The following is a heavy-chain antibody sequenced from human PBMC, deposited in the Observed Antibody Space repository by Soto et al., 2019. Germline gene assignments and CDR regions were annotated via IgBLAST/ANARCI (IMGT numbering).Heavy chain of an antibody. Sequence: SETLSLTCTVSGGSISSSSYYWAWIRQPPGKGLEWIGSIYYSGSTYYNPSLKSRVTISVDTSKNQFSLKLSSVTAADTAVYYSARISRVVDYWGQGTLVTGSS. V-gene: IGHV4-39*01. CDR1: GGSISSSSYY. D-gene: IGHD2-15*01. CDR3: ARISRVVDY. CDR2: IYYSGST. J-gene: IGHJ4*02.